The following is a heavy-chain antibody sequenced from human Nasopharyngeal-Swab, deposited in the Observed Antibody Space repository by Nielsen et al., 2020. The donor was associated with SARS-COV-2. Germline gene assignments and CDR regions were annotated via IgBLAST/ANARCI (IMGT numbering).Heavy chain of an antibody. CDR2: MNPNSGNT. J-gene: IGHJ6*02. D-gene: IGHD5-12*01. CDR3: ARTATGNYYYYYGMDV. Sequence: ASVTVSCKASGYTFTSYDINWVRQATGQALEWMGWMNPNSGNTGYAQKFQGRVTMTRNTSISTAYMELSSLRSEDTAVYYCARTATGNYYYYYGMDVWGQGTTVTVSS. V-gene: IGHV1-8*01. CDR1: GYTFTSYD.